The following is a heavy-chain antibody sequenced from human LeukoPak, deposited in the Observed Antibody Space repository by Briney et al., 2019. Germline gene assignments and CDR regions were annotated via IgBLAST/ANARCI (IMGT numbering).Heavy chain of an antibody. J-gene: IGHJ4*02. CDR2: INAGNGNT. V-gene: IGHV1-3*01. CDR1: GYTFTRFA. CDR3: ARTYGSGSYYNRFDY. Sequence: ASVKVSCKASGYTFTRFAMHWVRQAPGQRLEWMGWINAGNGNTKYSQKFQGRVTITRDTSASTAYMELSSLRSEDTAVYYCARTYGSGSYYNRFDYWGQGTLVTVSS. D-gene: IGHD3-10*01.